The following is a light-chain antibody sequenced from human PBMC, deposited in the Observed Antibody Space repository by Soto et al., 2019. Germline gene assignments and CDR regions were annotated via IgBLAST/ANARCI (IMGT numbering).Light chain of an antibody. CDR3: QQYRSSP. V-gene: IGKV1-5*01. CDR2: DAS. CDR1: QSISGW. Sequence: IQITKFPSTVCASVGARVSITCRASQSISGWLAWYQQKPGKAPKLLIYDASTLESGVPSRFSGSGSGTEFTLTISSLQPDDFATYYFQQYRSSPFGQGTNVDIK. J-gene: IGKJ1*01.